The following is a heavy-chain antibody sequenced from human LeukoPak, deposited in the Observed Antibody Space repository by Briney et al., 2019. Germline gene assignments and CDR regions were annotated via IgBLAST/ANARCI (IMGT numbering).Heavy chain of an antibody. Sequence: GGSLRLSCAASGFTVSTNYMSWVRQVSGEGLEFVSLTSIGGTTDYADSVKGRFTISSDNSKNTLYLQMNSLRAEDTAVYHCARVRSDSSGWYEFDYWGQGTLVTVSS. J-gene: IGHJ4*02. CDR3: ARVRSDSSGWYEFDY. CDR2: TSIGGTT. CDR1: GFTVSTNY. D-gene: IGHD6-19*01. V-gene: IGHV3-53*01.